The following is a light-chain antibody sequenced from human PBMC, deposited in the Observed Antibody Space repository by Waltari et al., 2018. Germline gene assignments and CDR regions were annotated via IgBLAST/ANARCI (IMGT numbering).Light chain of an antibody. V-gene: IGKV3-11*01. J-gene: IGKJ4*01. CDR1: QSVNRY. CDR2: DVS. CDR3: QQRMSWPLT. Sequence: EIVLTQSPATLSLSPGERATLSCRASQSVNRYLVWYQQKPGQAPRLLIYDVSNRATGIPARFSGSGSGTDVTLTVSSLEPEDFAVYYCQQRMSWPLTFGGGTKVELK.